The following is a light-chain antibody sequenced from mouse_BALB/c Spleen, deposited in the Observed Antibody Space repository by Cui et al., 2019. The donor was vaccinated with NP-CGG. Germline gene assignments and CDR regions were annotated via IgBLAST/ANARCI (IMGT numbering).Light chain of an antibody. Sequence: AVVTQESALTTSPGETVTLTGRTSTGAVTAINYANWVREIPDHLFTGLIGGTNNRAPGVPARFSGSLIGDKAALTITGAQTEDEAIYFCALLYSNHWVFGGGTKLTVL. CDR2: GTN. J-gene: IGLJ1*01. V-gene: IGLV1*01. CDR1: TGAVTAINY. CDR3: ALLYSNHWV.